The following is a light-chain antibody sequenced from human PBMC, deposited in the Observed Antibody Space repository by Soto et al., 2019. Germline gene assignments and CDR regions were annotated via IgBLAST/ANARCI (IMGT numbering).Light chain of an antibody. V-gene: IGKV3D-15*01. CDR2: DAS. CDR3: QQYNNWPLT. CDR1: QSVDND. J-gene: IGKJ4*01. Sequence: EIVMTQSPATLSVSPGDRATLSCRASQSVDNDLAWYQQKPGQPPRLLIYDASTRATGIPARFSGSQSGTEFTLTISSLLSEDFAVYSCQQYNNWPLTLGGRTKVEIK.